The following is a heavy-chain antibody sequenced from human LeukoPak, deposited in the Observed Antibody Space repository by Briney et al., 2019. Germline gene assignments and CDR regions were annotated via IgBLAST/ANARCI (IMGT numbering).Heavy chain of an antibody. D-gene: IGHD6-19*01. CDR3: ARVLIGSSGWFGDYYYYYGMDV. CDR1: GFTFSSYS. J-gene: IGHJ6*02. V-gene: IGHV3-21*01. CDR2: ISSSSSYI. Sequence: KPGGSLRLSCAASGFTFSSYSMNWVRQAPGKGLEWVSSISSSSSYIYYADSVKGRFTISRDNAKNSLYLQMNSLRAEDTAVYYCARVLIGSSGWFGDYYYYYGMDVWGRGTTVTVSS.